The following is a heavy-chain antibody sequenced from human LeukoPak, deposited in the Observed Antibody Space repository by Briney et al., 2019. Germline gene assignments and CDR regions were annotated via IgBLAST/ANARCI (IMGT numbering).Heavy chain of an antibody. CDR3: AKGGGYCSSTSCYMPTGY. CDR1: GFTFSSYA. Sequence: GGSLRLSCAASGFTFSSYAMHWVRQAPGKGLEWVSAISGSGGSTYYADSVKGRFTISRDNSKNTLYLQMNSLRAEDTAVYYCAKGGGYCSSTSCYMPTGYWGQGTLVTVSS. J-gene: IGHJ4*02. CDR2: ISGSGGST. V-gene: IGHV3-23*01. D-gene: IGHD2-2*02.